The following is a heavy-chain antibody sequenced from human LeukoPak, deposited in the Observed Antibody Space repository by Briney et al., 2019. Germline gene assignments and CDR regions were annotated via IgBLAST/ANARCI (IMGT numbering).Heavy chain of an antibody. CDR3: ARDMSTAVTPISYAFDV. V-gene: IGHV1-46*01. D-gene: IGHD4-23*01. Sequence: ASVKVSCKASENTFTNSYMHWVRQAPGQGLEWLGIVNPNGGRTAYAQNFQGRVSMTRDTSTTTVYMELSSLRSDDTAVYYCARDMSTAVTPISYAFDVWGQGTMVTVSS. J-gene: IGHJ3*01. CDR1: ENTFTNSY. CDR2: VNPNGGRT.